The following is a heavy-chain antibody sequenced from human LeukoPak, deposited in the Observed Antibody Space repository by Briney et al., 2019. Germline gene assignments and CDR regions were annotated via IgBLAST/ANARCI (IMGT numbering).Heavy chain of an antibody. CDR2: IVVGSGNT. D-gene: IGHD6-6*01. Sequence: TSVKVSCKASGFTFTSSAMQWVRQAPGQRLEWIGWIVVGSGNTNYAQKFQERVTITRDMSTSPAYMELSRLRSEATAVYYCAEDLQEYSSSPNAFDHWGQGTLVTVSS. CDR3: AEDLQEYSSSPNAFDH. CDR1: GFTFTSSA. J-gene: IGHJ4*02. V-gene: IGHV1-58*02.